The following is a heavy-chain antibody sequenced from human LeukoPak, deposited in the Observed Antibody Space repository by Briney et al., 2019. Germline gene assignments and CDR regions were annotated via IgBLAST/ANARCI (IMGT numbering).Heavy chain of an antibody. CDR2: IYYSGST. Sequence: SETLSLTCTVSGGSISSGGYYYTWIRQHPGKGLEYIGYIYYSGSTYYNPSLKSRVAMSVDTSKSQFSLKLSSVTAADTAVYYRARDRSSGWFDYWGQGTLVTVSS. CDR3: ARDRSSGWFDY. J-gene: IGHJ4*02. D-gene: IGHD6-19*01. CDR1: GGSISSGGYY. V-gene: IGHV4-31*03.